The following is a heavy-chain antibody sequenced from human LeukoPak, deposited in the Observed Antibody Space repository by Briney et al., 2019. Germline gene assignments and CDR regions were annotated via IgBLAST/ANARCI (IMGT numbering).Heavy chain of an antibody. V-gene: IGHV3-23*01. J-gene: IGHJ4*02. Sequence: GGSLRLSCEASGFTFSSYAMSWVRQAPGKGLEWVSSISGSGGSAYYADSVKGRFTISRDNSKNTLYLQMNSLRAEDTAVYYCARLDFVVVTALDYWGQGTLVTVSS. CDR3: ARLDFVVVTALDY. CDR1: GFTFSSYA. CDR2: ISGSGGSA. D-gene: IGHD2-21*02.